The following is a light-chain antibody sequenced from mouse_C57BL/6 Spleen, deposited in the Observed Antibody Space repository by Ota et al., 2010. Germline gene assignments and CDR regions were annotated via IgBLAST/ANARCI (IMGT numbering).Light chain of an antibody. V-gene: IGKV6-25*01. CDR3: QNDYSYPLT. CDR1: QDVGTA. J-gene: IGKJ5*01. Sequence: DIVMTQSHKFMSTSVGDRVSITCKASQDVGTAVAWYQQKPGQSPKLLIYWASTRHTGVPDRFTGSGSGTDFTLTISSVQAEDLAVYYCQNDYSYPLTFGAGTKLELK. CDR2: WAS.